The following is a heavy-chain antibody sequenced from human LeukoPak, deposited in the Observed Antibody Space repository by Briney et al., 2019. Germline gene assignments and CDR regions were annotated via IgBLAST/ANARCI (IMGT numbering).Heavy chain of an antibody. CDR1: GYTFTGYY. J-gene: IGHJ4*02. Sequence: ASVKVSCKASGYTFTGYYMHWVRQAPGQGLEWMGWISAYNGNTNYAQKLQGRVTMTTDTSTSTAYMELRSLRSDDTAVYYCARDRGRDGYNYYFDYWGQGTLVTVSS. CDR3: ARDRGRDGYNYYFDY. D-gene: IGHD5-24*01. CDR2: ISAYNGNT. V-gene: IGHV1-18*04.